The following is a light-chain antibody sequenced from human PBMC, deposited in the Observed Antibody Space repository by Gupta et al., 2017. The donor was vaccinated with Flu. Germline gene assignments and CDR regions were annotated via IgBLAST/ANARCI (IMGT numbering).Light chain of an antibody. V-gene: IGLV1-44*01. CDR2: END. Sequence: QSVLTQPPSASGTPGQTVTISCSGGRSNIGRNFVTWYRQFPGTAPKLLMYENDQRPSGVPDRFSGSRSGTSASLAISGLQSDDEADYYCAAWDDSLDGPVFGGGTKLTVL. CDR3: AAWDDSLDGPV. CDR1: RSNIGRNF. J-gene: IGLJ2*01.